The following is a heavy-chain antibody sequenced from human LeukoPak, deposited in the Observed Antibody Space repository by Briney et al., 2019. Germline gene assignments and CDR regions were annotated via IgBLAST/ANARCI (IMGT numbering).Heavy chain of an antibody. Sequence: RAETLSLTCTVSGGSISNYYWNWLRQPPGKGLEWIGYIYYSGTTNYNPSLKSRVTMSLDTSKNQFSLRVTSVTAADTAVYYCARGFDSKSTYFDYWGQGTGVTVSS. CDR1: GGSISNYY. D-gene: IGHD5-12*01. J-gene: IGHJ4*02. V-gene: IGHV4-59*01. CDR2: IYYSGTT. CDR3: ARGFDSKSTYFDY.